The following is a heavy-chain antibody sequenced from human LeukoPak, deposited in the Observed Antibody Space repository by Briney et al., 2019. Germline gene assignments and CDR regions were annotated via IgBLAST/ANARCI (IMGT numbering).Heavy chain of an antibody. CDR2: ISSSSSTI. V-gene: IGHV3-48*01. Sequence: PGGSLRLSCAASGFTFSSYSMIWVRQAPGKGLEWVSYISSSSSTIYYADSVKGRFTISRDNAKNSLYLQMNSLRAEDTAVYYCAREGYDFWSGYRNYFDYWGQGTLVTVSS. CDR3: AREGYDFWSGYRNYFDY. J-gene: IGHJ4*02. D-gene: IGHD3-3*01. CDR1: GFTFSSYS.